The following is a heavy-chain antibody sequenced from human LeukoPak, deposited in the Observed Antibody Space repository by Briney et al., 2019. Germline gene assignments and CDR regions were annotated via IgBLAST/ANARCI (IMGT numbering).Heavy chain of an antibody. D-gene: IGHD3-3*01. Sequence: RGSLRLSCAASGFTVSSNYMSWVRQAPGKGLEWVSVIYSGGSTYYADSVKGRFTISRDNSKNTLYLQMNSLRAEDTAVYYCARDYDFWSGYHFDYWGQGTLVTVSS. CDR1: GFTVSSNY. V-gene: IGHV3-66*01. CDR3: ARDYDFWSGYHFDY. CDR2: IYSGGST. J-gene: IGHJ4*02.